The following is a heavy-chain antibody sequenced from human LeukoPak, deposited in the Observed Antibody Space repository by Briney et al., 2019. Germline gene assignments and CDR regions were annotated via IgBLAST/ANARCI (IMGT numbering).Heavy chain of an antibody. CDR2: IYYSVST. CDR3: ASRLNDNSYYPNFDF. Sequence: SETLSLTCTVSGGSRSSFYWSWIRQPPGKGLQWIGYIYYSVSTNYNPSLKSRVTISLDTSRNQFSMNLIAVTAADSAVCYCASRLNDNSYYPNFDFWGQGALVTVSS. V-gene: IGHV4-59*01. D-gene: IGHD3-22*01. CDR1: GGSRSSFY. J-gene: IGHJ4*02.